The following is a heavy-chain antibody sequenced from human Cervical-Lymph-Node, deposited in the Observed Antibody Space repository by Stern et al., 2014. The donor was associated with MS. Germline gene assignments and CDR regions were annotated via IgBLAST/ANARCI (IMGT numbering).Heavy chain of an antibody. CDR3: ARDDRNTYDILTGSSPLGFDY. D-gene: IGHD3-9*01. CDR1: GFTFSHYG. Sequence: QVQLVQSGGGVVQPGRSLRLSCTASGFTFSHYGMHWVRQVPGKGLEWVAIIWYDGSNKYYGKSVKGRFSISRDNSNDTLYLQMNSLRAEDTALYFCARDDRNTYDILTGSSPLGFDYWGQGTLVTVSS. J-gene: IGHJ4*01. CDR2: IWYDGSNK. V-gene: IGHV3-33*01.